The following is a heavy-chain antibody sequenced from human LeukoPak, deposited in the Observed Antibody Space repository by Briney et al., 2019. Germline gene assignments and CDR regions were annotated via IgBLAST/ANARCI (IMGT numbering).Heavy chain of an antibody. Sequence: GGSLRLSCAASGFTVTSNYMSWVRQAPGKGLEWVSVIYSGGTTYYADSVKGRFTISRDNSKNTLHLQMNSLRAEDTAVYYCARDQYSYAHAAHWGQGTLVTVSS. J-gene: IGHJ4*02. D-gene: IGHD5-18*01. CDR3: ARDQYSYAHAAH. V-gene: IGHV3-66*01. CDR1: GFTVTSNY. CDR2: IYSGGTT.